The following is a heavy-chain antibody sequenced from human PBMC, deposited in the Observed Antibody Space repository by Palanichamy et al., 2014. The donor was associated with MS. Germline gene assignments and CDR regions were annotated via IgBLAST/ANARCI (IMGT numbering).Heavy chain of an antibody. CDR2: IRTEANSYTT. CDR3: ARQQLFVNDF. CDR1: GFTFSDPA. Sequence: EVQLIKSGGGVVHPGGSLKLSCEVSGFTFSDPAMHWVRQGSGKGLEWVGRIRTEANSYTTEYGASFGDRFTISRDDSKNTTYLQLSNLKTGDTAVYFCARQQLFVNDFWGQGTLVTVSS. V-gene: IGHV3-73*02. D-gene: IGHD1-1*01. J-gene: IGHJ4*02.